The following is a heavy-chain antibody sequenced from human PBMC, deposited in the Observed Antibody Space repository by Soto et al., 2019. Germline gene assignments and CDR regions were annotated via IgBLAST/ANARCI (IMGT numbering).Heavy chain of an antibody. J-gene: IGHJ6*02. CDR1: GGSISSGGYY. CDR2: IYYSGST. CDR3: ARDPGRYSSSSYYYYGMDV. D-gene: IGHD6-6*01. Sequence: SETLSLTCTVSGGSISSGGYYWSWIRQHPGKGLEWIGYIYYSGSTYYNPSLKSRVSISVDTSKNQFSLKLSSVTAADTAVYYCARDPGRYSSSSYYYYGMDVWGQGTTVTVSS. V-gene: IGHV4-31*03.